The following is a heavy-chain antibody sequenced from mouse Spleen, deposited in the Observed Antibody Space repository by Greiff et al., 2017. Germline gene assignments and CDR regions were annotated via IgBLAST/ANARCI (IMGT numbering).Heavy chain of an antibody. CDR2: ISSGGSYT. Sequence: EVKLVESGGDLVKPGGSLKLSCAASGFTFSSYGMSWVRQTPDKRLEWVATISSGGSYTYYLDSVKGRFTISRDNAKNTLYLQMSSLKAEDTAMYYCARDYYGSRYAMDYLGQGTSVTVSS. J-gene: IGHJ4*01. D-gene: IGHD1-1*01. CDR1: GFTFSSYG. V-gene: IGHV5-6*02. CDR3: ARDYYGSRYAMDY.